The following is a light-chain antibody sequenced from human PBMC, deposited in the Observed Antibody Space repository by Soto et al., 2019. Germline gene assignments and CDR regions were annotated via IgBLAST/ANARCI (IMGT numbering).Light chain of an antibody. J-gene: IGKJ4*01. CDR1: QGIRND. V-gene: IGKV1-17*01. Sequence: DIQMSQSPSSLSASLGDRVTIXXRASQGIRNDLGWYQQKPGKAPKGXIYAASSLQSGVPSRFSGSGSGTEFTLTISSLQPEDFATYYCQQYDNYPLTFGGGTKVDIK. CDR3: QQYDNYPLT. CDR2: AAS.